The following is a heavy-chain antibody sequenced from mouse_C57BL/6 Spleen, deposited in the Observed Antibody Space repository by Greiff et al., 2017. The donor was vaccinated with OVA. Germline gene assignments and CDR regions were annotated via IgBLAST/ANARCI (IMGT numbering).Heavy chain of an antibody. D-gene: IGHD1-1*01. Sequence: QVQLQQPGAELVMPGASVKLSCKASGYTFTSYWMHWVKQRPGQGLEWIGEIDPSDSYTNYNHKFKGKSTLTVDKSSSTSYMQLSSLTSEDSAVYYCARRDYGSSYYFDYWGQGTTLTVSS. CDR2: IDPSDSYT. CDR3: ARRDYGSSYYFDY. V-gene: IGHV1-69*01. J-gene: IGHJ2*01. CDR1: GYTFTSYW.